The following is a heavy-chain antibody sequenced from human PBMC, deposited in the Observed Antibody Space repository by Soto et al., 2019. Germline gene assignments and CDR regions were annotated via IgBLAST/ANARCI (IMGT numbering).Heavy chain of an antibody. Sequence: TLSLTCAVSGDFMNSADHSRAWIRQPPGKGLEWIGYIHHSGNTYSNPALRSRLTMSVDRSKNQFSLKLTSVTATDTAIYYCARQVVVTSYYFDYWGPGTLVTVSS. CDR2: IHHSGNT. V-gene: IGHV4-30-2*01. D-gene: IGHD3-22*01. CDR3: ARQVVVTSYYFDY. J-gene: IGHJ4*02. CDR1: GDFMNSADHS.